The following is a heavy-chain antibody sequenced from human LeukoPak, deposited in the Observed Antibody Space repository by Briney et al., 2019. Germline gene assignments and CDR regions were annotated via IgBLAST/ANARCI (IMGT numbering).Heavy chain of an antibody. CDR3: ARRGLQGFCSVNSCHSFFDS. Sequence: PGGSLRLFCVASGFTFGHHSISWVRQAPGKGLEWVSAITASGGDTFYAESVEGRFSVSRDDSKCTVFLQMSSLTADDTGIYFCARRGLQGFCSVNSCHSFFDSWGRGTRVIVSS. J-gene: IGHJ5*01. D-gene: IGHD2-15*01. CDR1: GFTFGHHS. V-gene: IGHV3-23*01. CDR2: ITASGGDT.